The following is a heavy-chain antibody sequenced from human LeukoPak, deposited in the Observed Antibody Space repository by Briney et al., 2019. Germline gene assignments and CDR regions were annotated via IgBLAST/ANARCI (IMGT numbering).Heavy chain of an antibody. CDR1: GFTFSNYW. CDR2: ISSDGSSA. Sequence: PGGSLRLSCAASGFTFSNYWMHWVRQAPGKGLVWVSRISSDGSSATYADSVKGRFTISRDNAKNTLYLQMNSLRAEDTAVYYCARVFAGYFDYWGQGTLVTLSS. J-gene: IGHJ4*02. D-gene: IGHD2-21*01. V-gene: IGHV3-74*01. CDR3: ARVFAGYFDY.